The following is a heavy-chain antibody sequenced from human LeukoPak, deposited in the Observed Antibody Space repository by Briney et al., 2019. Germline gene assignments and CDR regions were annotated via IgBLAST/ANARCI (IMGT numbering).Heavy chain of an antibody. V-gene: IGHV4-34*01. CDR1: GGSFSNYF. J-gene: IGHJ4*02. CDR2: INHSGST. Sequence: SETLSLTCVVYGGSFSNYFLTWIRQPPGKGLEWIGEINHSGSTNYNPSLKSRVTISVDKSKNQFSLKLSSVTAADTAVYYCARLSLGYCTNGVCLHFDYWGQGTLVTVSS. D-gene: IGHD2-8*01. CDR3: ARLSLGYCTNGVCLHFDY.